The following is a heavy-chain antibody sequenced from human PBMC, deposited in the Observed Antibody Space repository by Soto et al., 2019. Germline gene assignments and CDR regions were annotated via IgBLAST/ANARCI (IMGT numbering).Heavy chain of an antibody. CDR2: ISYDGSNK. CDR3: ARGREVGFWSGYFYGMDV. J-gene: IGHJ6*02. Sequence: VRKETSKGLEWVAVISYDGSNKYYADSVKGRFTISRDNSKNTLYLQMNSLRAEDTAVYYCARGREVGFWSGYFYGMDVWGQGTTVTVSS. V-gene: IGHV3-30*03. D-gene: IGHD3-3*01.